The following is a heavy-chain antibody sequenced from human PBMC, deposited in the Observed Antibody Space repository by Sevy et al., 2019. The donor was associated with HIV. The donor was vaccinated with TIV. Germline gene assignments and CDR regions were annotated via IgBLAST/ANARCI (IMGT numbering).Heavy chain of an antibody. CDR1: GGTFSSYG. Sequence: ASVKVSCKASGGTFSSYGISWVRQAPGQGLEWMGGIIPILGTVNYAQKFQGRVTITADESTKTAYMELSSPRSEDTALYYCARGGGNGWYYFDYWGQETLVTVSS. D-gene: IGHD6-19*01. V-gene: IGHV1-69*13. CDR3: ARGGGNGWYYFDY. J-gene: IGHJ4*02. CDR2: IIPILGTV.